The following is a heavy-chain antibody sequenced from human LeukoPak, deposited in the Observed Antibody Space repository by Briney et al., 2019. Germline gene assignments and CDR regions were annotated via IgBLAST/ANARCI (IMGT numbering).Heavy chain of an antibody. CDR1: GYTFTSYG. CDR3: AREGPTGERDY. CDR2: ISTNNGNT. D-gene: IGHD2-8*02. J-gene: IGHJ4*02. Sequence: HWASVNVSCKASGYTFTSYGISWVRQAPGQGLEWMGWISTNNGNTNYAQKLQGRVTMTTDTSASTAYMELRSLASDDTAVYYCAREGPTGERDYWGQGTLVTVSS. V-gene: IGHV1-18*01.